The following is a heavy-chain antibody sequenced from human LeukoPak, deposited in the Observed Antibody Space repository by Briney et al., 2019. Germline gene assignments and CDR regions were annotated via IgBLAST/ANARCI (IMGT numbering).Heavy chain of an antibody. CDR3: ARRRRSGSQVLDF. J-gene: IGHJ4*02. Sequence: SETLSLTCAVYGGSFSDYYWIWIRQPPGKGLEWIGEINHSGSTNYNSSLKSRVIISVDTSKNQFSLRLSSVTAADTAAYYCARRRRSGSQVLDFWGQGTLVTVSS. V-gene: IGHV4-34*01. CDR2: INHSGST. CDR1: GGSFSDYY. D-gene: IGHD1-26*01.